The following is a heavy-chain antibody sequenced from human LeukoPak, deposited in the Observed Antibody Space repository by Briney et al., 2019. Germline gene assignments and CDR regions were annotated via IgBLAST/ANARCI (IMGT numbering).Heavy chain of an antibody. CDR3: ASLYDSWSGYYTGIDGDY. CDR1: GYSISSGYY. CDR2: IYHSGST. V-gene: IGHV4-38-2*01. J-gene: IGHJ4*02. Sequence: RPSETLSLTCAVSGYSISSGYYWGWIRQPPGKGLEWIGSIYHSGSTYYNPSLKSRVTISVDTSKNQFSLKLSSVTAADTAVYYCASLYDSWSGYYTGIDGDYWGQGTLVTVSS. D-gene: IGHD3-3*01.